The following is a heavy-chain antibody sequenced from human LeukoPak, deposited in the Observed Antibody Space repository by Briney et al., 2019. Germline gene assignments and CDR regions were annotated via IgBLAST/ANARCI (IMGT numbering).Heavy chain of an antibody. CDR1: GGSFSGYY. Sequence: SETLSLTCAVYGGSFSGYYWSWIREPPGKGLEWIGEINHSGSTNYNPSLKSRVTISVDTSKNQFSLKLSSVTAADTAVYYCAREGVVGAYGHFDYWGQGTLVTVSS. CDR3: AREGVVGAYGHFDY. CDR2: INHSGST. J-gene: IGHJ4*02. V-gene: IGHV4-34*01. D-gene: IGHD2-15*01.